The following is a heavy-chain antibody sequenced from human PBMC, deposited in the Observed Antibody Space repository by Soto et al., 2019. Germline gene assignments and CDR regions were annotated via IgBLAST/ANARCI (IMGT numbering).Heavy chain of an antibody. Sequence: SVKVSCKASGYTCTNYYMHCVLRSPLQGFEGMGRISPKSGGTNYAQKFQGRVSMTWDTSLKTAYMELSSLISEDTAVYYCARPPGYISDWHYFDLWGQGTLVTVSS. V-gene: IGHV1-2*02. D-gene: IGHD2-21*02. CDR3: ARPPGYISDWHYFDL. J-gene: IGHJ4*02. CDR2: ISPKSGGT. CDR1: GYTCTNYY.